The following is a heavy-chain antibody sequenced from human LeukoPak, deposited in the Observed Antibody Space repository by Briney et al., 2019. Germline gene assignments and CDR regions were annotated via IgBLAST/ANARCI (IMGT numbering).Heavy chain of an antibody. CDR1: GGSFSGYY. CDR3: ARGLQESDVIVVAFDY. J-gene: IGHJ4*02. D-gene: IGHD3-22*01. CDR2: INHSGST. Sequence: SETLSLTCAVYGGSFSGYYWSWIRQPPGKGLEWIGEINHSGSTNYNPSLKSRVTISVDTSKSQFSLKLSSVTAADTAVYYCARGLQESDVIVVAFDYWGQGTLVTVSS. V-gene: IGHV4-34*01.